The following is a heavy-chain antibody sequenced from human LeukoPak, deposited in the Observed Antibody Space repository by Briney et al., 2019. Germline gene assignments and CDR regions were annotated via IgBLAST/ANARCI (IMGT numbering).Heavy chain of an antibody. CDR3: ARLSDAYASTWYAAGII. CDR2: IFHSGVT. Sequence: PSQTLSLTCSVSGASTDSWGYSWTWIRQPPGKGLEFIGYIFHSGVTSHNPSLKSRASISLDKSKNQFSLKLTSVSAADTAVYYCARLSDAYASTWYAAGIIWGQGMLVAVSS. CDR1: GASTDSWGYS. D-gene: IGHD2-15*01. V-gene: IGHV4-30-2*01. J-gene: IGHJ4*02.